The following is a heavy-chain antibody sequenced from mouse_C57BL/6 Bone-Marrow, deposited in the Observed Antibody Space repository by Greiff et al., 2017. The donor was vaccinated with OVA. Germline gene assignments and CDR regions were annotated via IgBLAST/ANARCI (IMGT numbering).Heavy chain of an antibody. CDR2: IYPRDGST. D-gene: IGHD2-3*01. Sequence: VKLMESDAELVKPGASVKISCKVSGYTFTDHTIHWMKQRPEQGLEWIGYIYPRDGSTKYNEKFKGKATLTADKSSSTAYMQLNSLTSEDSAVYFCAREGWLLRGFAYWGQGTLVTVSA. V-gene: IGHV1-78*01. CDR1: GYTFTDHT. J-gene: IGHJ3*01. CDR3: AREGWLLRGFAY.